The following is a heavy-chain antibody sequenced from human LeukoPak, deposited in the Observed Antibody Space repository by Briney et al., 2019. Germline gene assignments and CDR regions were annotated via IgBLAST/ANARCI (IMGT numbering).Heavy chain of an antibody. D-gene: IGHD5-18*01. V-gene: IGHV3-23*01. CDR1: GFTFSSYV. Sequence: GGSLRLSCAASGFTFSSYVMSWVRQAPGKGLEWISGISASGGNTYYADSVKGRFTISRDNSKNTLYLQINSLRAEDTAVYYCAKTPDVDTAYFDHWGQGTLVTVSS. J-gene: IGHJ4*02. CDR2: ISASGGNT. CDR3: AKTPDVDTAYFDH.